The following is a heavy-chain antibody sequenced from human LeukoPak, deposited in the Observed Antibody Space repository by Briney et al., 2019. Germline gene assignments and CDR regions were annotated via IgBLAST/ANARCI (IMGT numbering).Heavy chain of an antibody. Sequence: GGSLRLSCAVSGSTVTTTYLSWVRQAPGQGLEWVSLIYSGGSTYYADSVKGRFTISRDKSKNTLYLQMNSLRDDDTAVYYCARASIDNWYNYFDFWGQGTQVTVSS. J-gene: IGHJ4*02. V-gene: IGHV3-66*01. CDR1: GSTVTTTY. CDR2: IYSGGST. CDR3: ARASIDNWYNYFDF. D-gene: IGHD1/OR15-1a*01.